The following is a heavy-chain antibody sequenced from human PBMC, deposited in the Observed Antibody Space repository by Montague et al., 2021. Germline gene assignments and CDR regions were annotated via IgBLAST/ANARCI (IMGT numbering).Heavy chain of an antibody. D-gene: IGHD3-16*02. CDR2: ISHSGDT. CDR3: ARGSGRVFDCVRETHRYARFDN. CDR1: GGSFSSYY. Sequence: SETLSLTCAVSGGSFSSYYWNWIRQPPGKGLEWIGEISHSGDTEYNPSLKSRISLSVDTSKNQFSLNLTSLTAADTAVYYCARGSGRVFDCVRETHRYARFDNWGQGTLVTVSS. V-gene: IGHV4-34*01. J-gene: IGHJ4*02.